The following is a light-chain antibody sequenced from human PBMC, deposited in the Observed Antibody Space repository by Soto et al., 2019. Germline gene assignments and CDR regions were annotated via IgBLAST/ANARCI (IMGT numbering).Light chain of an antibody. CDR2: DTS. Sequence: EIVLTQSPATLSLSPGERDTLSCRASQSVSSDLAWYRQIPGQALSLLIYDTSNRAPGITTRFSGSGSGTDFTLTIRSLEPEDFSVYDCQQRGDLPPTVRQGTNLEIK. J-gene: IGKJ2*01. CDR1: QSVSSD. V-gene: IGKV3-11*01. CDR3: QQRGDLPPT.